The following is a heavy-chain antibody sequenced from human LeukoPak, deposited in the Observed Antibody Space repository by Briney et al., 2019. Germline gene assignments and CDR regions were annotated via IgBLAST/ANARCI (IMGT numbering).Heavy chain of an antibody. V-gene: IGHV1-2*02. D-gene: IGHD6-6*01. CDR1: GYTFPGYY. CDR2: INPNSGGT. J-gene: IGHJ4*02. CDR3: AREHSSSSGKVFDY. Sequence: ASVKVSCKASGYTFPGYYMHWVRQAPGQGLEWMGWINPNSGGTNYAQKFQGRVTMTRDTSIGTAYMEPSRLRSDDTAVYYCAREHSSSSGKVFDYWGQGTLVTVSS.